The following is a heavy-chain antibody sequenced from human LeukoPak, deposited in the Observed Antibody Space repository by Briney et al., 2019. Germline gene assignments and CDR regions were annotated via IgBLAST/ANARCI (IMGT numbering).Heavy chain of an antibody. CDR3: ASHGISSGWYTADYYFDY. CDR2: IYTSGST. V-gene: IGHV4-61*02. CDR1: GGSISSSSYY. Sequence: SETLSLTCTVSGGSISSSSYYWGWIRQPAGKGLEWIGRIYTSGSTNYNPSLKSRVTMSVDTSKNQFSLKLSSVTAADTAVYYCASHGISSGWYTADYYFDYWGQGTLVTVSS. J-gene: IGHJ4*02. D-gene: IGHD6-19*01.